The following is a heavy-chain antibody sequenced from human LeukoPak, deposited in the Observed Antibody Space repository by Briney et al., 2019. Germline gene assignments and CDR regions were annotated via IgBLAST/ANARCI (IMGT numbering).Heavy chain of an antibody. V-gene: IGHV3-48*02. J-gene: IGHJ6*02. CDR3: ARDKNFYFYYGMDV. CDR1: GFTLSNHH. CDR2: ISAGNRAI. Sequence: GGSLRLSCAASGFTLSNHHMNWVRRAPGKGLEWVSYISAGNRAIYYADSVKGRFTISRDDAKNSLYLQMSSLRDEDTAVFYCARDKNFYFYYGMDVWGQGTTVTVSS.